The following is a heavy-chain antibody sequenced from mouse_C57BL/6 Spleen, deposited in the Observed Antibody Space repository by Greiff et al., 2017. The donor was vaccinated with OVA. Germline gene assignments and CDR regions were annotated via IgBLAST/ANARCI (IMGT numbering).Heavy chain of an antibody. CDR1: GFNIKDDY. CDR2: IDPENGDT. Sequence: EVQLQESGAELVRPGASVKLSCTASGFNIKDDYMHWVKQRPEQGLEWIGWIDPENGDTEYASKFQGKATITADTSSNTAYLQLSSLTSEDTAVYYCTTDYYGSKGAWFAYWGQGTLVTVSA. V-gene: IGHV14-4*01. CDR3: TTDYYGSKGAWFAY. J-gene: IGHJ3*01. D-gene: IGHD1-1*01.